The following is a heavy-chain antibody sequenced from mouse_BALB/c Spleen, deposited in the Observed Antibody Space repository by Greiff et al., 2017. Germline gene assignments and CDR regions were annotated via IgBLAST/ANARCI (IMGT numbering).Heavy chain of an antibody. V-gene: IGHV1-54*01. CDR3: ARGSYDY. Sequence: QVQLKESGAELVRPGTSVKVSCKASGYAFTNYLIEWVKQRPGQGLEWIGVINPGSGGTNYNEKFKGKATLTADKSSSTAYMQLSSLTSDDSAVYFCARGSYDYWGQGTTLTVSS. CDR1: GYAFTNYL. D-gene: IGHD1-1*02. J-gene: IGHJ2*01. CDR2: INPGSGGT.